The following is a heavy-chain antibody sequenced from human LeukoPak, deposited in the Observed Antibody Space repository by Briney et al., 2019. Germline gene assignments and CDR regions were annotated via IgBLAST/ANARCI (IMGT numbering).Heavy chain of an antibody. Sequence: GGSLRLSCAASGFTFSSYAMSWVRQVSGKGLEWVSVISGSGGSTYYADSVKGRFTISRDNAKNSLYLQMNSLRAEDTAVYYCARDLGVIVHPSDYWGQGTLVTVSS. D-gene: IGHD3-16*02. CDR1: GFTFSSYA. J-gene: IGHJ4*02. V-gene: IGHV3-23*01. CDR3: ARDLGVIVHPSDY. CDR2: ISGSGGST.